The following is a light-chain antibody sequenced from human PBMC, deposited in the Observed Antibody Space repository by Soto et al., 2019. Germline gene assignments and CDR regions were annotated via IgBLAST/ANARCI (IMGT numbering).Light chain of an antibody. CDR1: QSVSSN. Sequence: EIVMTQSPATLSVSTGERAALSCRASQSVSSNFAWYQQKPGQAPRLLIYGASTRATGIPARFSGSGSGTEFTLTISSLQSEDFAVHYCQQYNNWPCTFGQGTKLEIK. J-gene: IGKJ2*02. CDR2: GAS. V-gene: IGKV3-15*01. CDR3: QQYNNWPCT.